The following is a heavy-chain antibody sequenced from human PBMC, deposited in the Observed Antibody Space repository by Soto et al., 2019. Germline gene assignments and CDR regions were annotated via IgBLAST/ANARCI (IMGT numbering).Heavy chain of an antibody. D-gene: IGHD6-13*01. CDR3: ARAPGGPGIAEY. Sequence: QVQLVQSGAEEKKLGASVKVSCKASGYTFTSYGVHWVRQAPGQRLEWMGWINAGNGNTKYSQKFQGRVTITRDTSASTAYMELSSLRSEDTAVYYCARAPGGPGIAEYWGQGTLVTVSS. CDR1: GYTFTSYG. J-gene: IGHJ4*02. V-gene: IGHV1-3*05. CDR2: INAGNGNT.